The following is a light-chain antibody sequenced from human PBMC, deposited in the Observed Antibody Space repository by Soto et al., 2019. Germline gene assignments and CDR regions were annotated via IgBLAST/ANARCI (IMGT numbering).Light chain of an antibody. CDR2: GAS. Sequence: EIVMTQSPATLSVSPGERATLSCRASQSVSSNLAWYQQKPGQAPRLLIYGASTRSPGIPARFSGSGSGTEVTLTISSLQSEDFAVYYCQQYNNWPTLTFGGGTKVEIK. J-gene: IGKJ4*01. CDR1: QSVSSN. CDR3: QQYNNWPTLT. V-gene: IGKV3-15*01.